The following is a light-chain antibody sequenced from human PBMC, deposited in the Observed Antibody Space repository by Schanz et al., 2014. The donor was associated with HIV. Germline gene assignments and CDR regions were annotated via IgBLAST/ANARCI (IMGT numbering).Light chain of an antibody. J-gene: IGLJ1*01. CDR1: SSDVGSYSL. CDR2: DVS. Sequence: QSVLTQPASVSGSPGQSITISCTGTSSDVGSYSLVSWYQQHPGKAPKLMIYDVSVRPSGVSHRFSGSKSDNTASLTISGLQPEDEADYYCNSYSHSNTYVFGSGTKLTVL. CDR3: NSYSHSNTYV. V-gene: IGLV2-14*02.